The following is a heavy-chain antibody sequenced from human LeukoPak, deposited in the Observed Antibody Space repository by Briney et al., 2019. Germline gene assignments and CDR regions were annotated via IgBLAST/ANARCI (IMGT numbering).Heavy chain of an antibody. J-gene: IGHJ4*02. CDR3: ARVHFYDSSGYSLIYP. CDR2: INPNSGGT. V-gene: IGHV1-2*02. Sequence: GASVKVSCKASGYTFTDYYMHWVRQAPGQGLEWMGWINPNSGGTNYAQKFQGRVTMTRDTSISTAYMELSRLKSDDTAVYYCARVHFYDSSGYSLIYPWGQGTLVTVSS. D-gene: IGHD3-22*01. CDR1: GYTFTDYY.